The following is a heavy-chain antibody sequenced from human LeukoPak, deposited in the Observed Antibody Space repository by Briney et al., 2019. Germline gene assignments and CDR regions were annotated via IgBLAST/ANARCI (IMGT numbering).Heavy chain of an antibody. CDR3: ARPLPRGSYHNYYYYYMDV. CDR1: GGSISSSSYY. J-gene: IGHJ6*03. Sequence: PSETLSLTCTVSGGSISSSSYYLGWIRQPPGKGLEWIGSIYYSGSTYYNPSLNSRVPISVDTSKNQFSLKLSSVTAADTAVCYCARPLPRGSYHNYYYYYMDVWGKGTTVTVSS. D-gene: IGHD1-26*01. CDR2: IYYSGST. V-gene: IGHV4-39*01.